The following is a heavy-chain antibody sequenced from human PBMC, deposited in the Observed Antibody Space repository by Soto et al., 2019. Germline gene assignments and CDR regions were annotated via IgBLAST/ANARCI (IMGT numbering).Heavy chain of an antibody. CDR1: GGTFSSYT. V-gene: IGHV1-69*02. Sequence: QVQLVQSGAAVKKPGSSVKVSCKASGGTFSSYTISWVRQAPGQGLEWMGRIIPILGIANYAQKFQGRVTITADKSTSTADMELCSLRSEDTAVYYCARRYDSSDYWGQGTLVTVSS. D-gene: IGHD3-22*01. J-gene: IGHJ4*02. CDR2: IIPILGIA. CDR3: ARRYDSSDY.